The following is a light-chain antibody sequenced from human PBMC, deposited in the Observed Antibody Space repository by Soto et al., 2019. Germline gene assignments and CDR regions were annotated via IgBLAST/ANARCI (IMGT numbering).Light chain of an antibody. CDR3: PPCGSFPAD. CDR1: QSVSSSY. CDR2: GAS. V-gene: IGKV3-20*01. Sequence: EKGLSRSSRTQSLSTGERATLSCRASQSVSSSYLAWYQQKPGQAPRLLIYGASSRATGIPDRFSGSGSGTDFTLTISRLVPGEFAVYYWPPCGSFPADFGGGTQVDI. J-gene: IGKJ4*01.